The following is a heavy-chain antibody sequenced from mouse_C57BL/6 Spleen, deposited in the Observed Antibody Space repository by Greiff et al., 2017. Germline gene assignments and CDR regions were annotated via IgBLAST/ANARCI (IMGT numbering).Heavy chain of an antibody. V-gene: IGHV1-52*01. CDR3: ARGDTTVVATDAMDY. D-gene: IGHD1-1*01. CDR2: IDPSDSET. Sequence: QVQLQQSGAELVRPGSSVKLSCKASGYTFTSYWMHWVKQRPIQGLEWIGNIDPSDSETHYNQKFKDKATLTVDKSSSTAYMQLSSLTSEDSAVYYCARGDTTVVATDAMDYWGQGTSVTVSS. CDR1: GYTFTSYW. J-gene: IGHJ4*01.